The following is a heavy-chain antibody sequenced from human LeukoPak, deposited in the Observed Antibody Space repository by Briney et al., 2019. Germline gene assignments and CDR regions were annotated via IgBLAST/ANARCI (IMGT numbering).Heavy chain of an antibody. Sequence: PSETLSLTCAVSGVSFDDYYWSWVRQTPGKGLEWIGEINHSGYTNDNPSLKSRVTPSIDTSRKQFPLNLRSVTVADAGIYFCTRMTRGHDYWGQGTQVTVSS. D-gene: IGHD4-11*01. J-gene: IGHJ4*02. CDR1: GVSFDDYY. CDR3: TRMTRGHDY. V-gene: IGHV4-34*01. CDR2: INHSGYT.